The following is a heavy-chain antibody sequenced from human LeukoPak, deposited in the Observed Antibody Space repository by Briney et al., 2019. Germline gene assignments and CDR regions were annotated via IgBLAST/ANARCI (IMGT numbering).Heavy chain of an antibody. V-gene: IGHV1-2*02. CDR2: INPNSGDT. CDR3: PLIPGGSWAFDF. D-gene: IGHD6-13*01. J-gene: IGHJ4*02. Sequence: GASVKVSCKASEYTFSVYHIRWVRLAPGQGLEWMAWINPNSGDTNYAQKFQGSVTMTRDTSISTVYMEVSSLRFDDTAVYSCPLIPGGSWAFDFSGQGTLVSVSS. CDR1: EYTFSVYH.